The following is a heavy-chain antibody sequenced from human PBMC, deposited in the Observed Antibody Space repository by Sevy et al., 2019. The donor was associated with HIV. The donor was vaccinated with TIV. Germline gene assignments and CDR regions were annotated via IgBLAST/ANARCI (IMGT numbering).Heavy chain of an antibody. J-gene: IGHJ3*02. CDR1: GFSFSDYG. CDR2: ISATGGST. CDR3: AKEALTYYSVPGSYLAGAFDI. Sequence: GGSLRLSCEVAGFSFSDYGMTWVRQAPGKGLEWVSSISATGGSTYYADFVDGRFTVSRDNSKNTVYLYMDGLRAEETAVYYCAKEALTYYSVPGSYLAGAFDIWGQGTMVTVSS. D-gene: IGHD3-10*01. V-gene: IGHV3-23*01.